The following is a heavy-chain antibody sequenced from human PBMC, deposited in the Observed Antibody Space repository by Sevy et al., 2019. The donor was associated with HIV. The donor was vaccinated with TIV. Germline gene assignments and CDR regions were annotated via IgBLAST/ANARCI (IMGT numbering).Heavy chain of an antibody. CDR1: GFTFSSYA. CDR2: ISGSGGST. CDR3: ANDGSGGIDYFDY. D-gene: IGHD2-15*01. J-gene: IGHJ4*02. Sequence: GGSLRLSCAASGFTFSSYAMSWVRQAPGKGLEWVSGISGSGGSTYYADSVKGRFTISRDNSKNTLYLQMNSLRAEDTAVYYCANDGSGGIDYFDYWGQGTLVTVSS. V-gene: IGHV3-23*01.